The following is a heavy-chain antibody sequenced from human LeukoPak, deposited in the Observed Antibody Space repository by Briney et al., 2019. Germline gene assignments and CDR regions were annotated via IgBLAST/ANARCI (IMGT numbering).Heavy chain of an antibody. CDR1: GFTFSSYS. J-gene: IGHJ4*02. CDR3: AREPVTGSVY. V-gene: IGHV3-21*01. Sequence: GGSLRLSCAASGFTFSSYSMNWVRQAPGKGLEWVSSTSSTGSYIYYADSVKGRFIVSRDNAKNSLYLQMNSLRGEDTAVYYCAREPVTGSVYWGQGTLVTVSS. CDR2: TSSTGSYI. D-gene: IGHD4-17*01.